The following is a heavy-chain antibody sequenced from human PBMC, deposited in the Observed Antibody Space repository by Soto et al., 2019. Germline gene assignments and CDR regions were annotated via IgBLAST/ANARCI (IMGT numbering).Heavy chain of an antibody. V-gene: IGHV4-31*03. J-gene: IGHJ6*02. Sequence: QVQLQESGPGLVKPSQTLSLTCTVSGGSISSGCYYWSWLRQHPGKGLEWIGYIYYSGSTYYNPYIKSRVTISVETPKNQFSLKLSSVTAADTAVYYCAREGAMVRGVTKYGMDVWGQGTTVTVSS. D-gene: IGHD3-10*01. CDR1: GGSISSGCYY. CDR2: IYYSGST. CDR3: AREGAMVRGVTKYGMDV.